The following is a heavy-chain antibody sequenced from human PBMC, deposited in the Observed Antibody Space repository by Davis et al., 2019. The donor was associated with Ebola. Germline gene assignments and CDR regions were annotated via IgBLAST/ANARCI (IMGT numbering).Heavy chain of an antibody. CDR1: GDSISSFH. J-gene: IGHJ3*02. Sequence: PSETLSLTCTVSGDSISSFHWAWVRQAPGKELEWIGNIHHSGSNSYSPSLKGRVTMSVETSKRLFSLTLRSVTASDTAVYYCTRKYYLDAFDIWGPGTTVIVSS. V-gene: IGHV4-59*01. D-gene: IGHD3-10*01. CDR3: TRKYYLDAFDI. CDR2: IHHSGSN.